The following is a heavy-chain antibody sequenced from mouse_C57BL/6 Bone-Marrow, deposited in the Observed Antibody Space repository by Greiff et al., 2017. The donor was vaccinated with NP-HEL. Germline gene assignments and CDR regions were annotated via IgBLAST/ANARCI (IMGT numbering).Heavy chain of an antibody. J-gene: IGHJ4*01. CDR2: IRNKVNGYTT. V-gene: IGHV7-3*01. CDR3: ARSIYYDYADDPFYAMDY. CDR1: GFTFNDYY. Sequence: EVQLVESGGGLVQPGGALSLSCAASGFTFNDYYMSWVRQPQGKALVWLGSIRNKVNGYTTEYSASVKGRFTISRDNSQSILYLQMNALRAEDSATYYCARSIYYDYADDPFYAMDYWGQGTSVTVSS. D-gene: IGHD2-4*01.